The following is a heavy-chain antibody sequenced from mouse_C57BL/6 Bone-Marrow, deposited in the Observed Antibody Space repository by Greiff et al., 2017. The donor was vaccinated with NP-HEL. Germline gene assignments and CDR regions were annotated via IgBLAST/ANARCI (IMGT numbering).Heavy chain of an antibody. CDR1: GYTFTDYY. V-gene: IGHV1-76*01. Sequence: VMLVESGAELVRPGASVKLSCKASGYTFTDYYINWVKQRPGQGLEWIARIYPGSGNTYYNEKFKGKATLTAEKSSSTAYMQLSSLTSEDSAVYCCARRLYFDYWGQGTTLTVSS. CDR3: ARRLYFDY. J-gene: IGHJ2*01. CDR2: IYPGSGNT.